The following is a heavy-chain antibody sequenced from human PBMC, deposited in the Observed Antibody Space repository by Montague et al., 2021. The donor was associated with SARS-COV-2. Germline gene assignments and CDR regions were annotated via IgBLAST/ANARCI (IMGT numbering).Heavy chain of an antibody. Sequence: CAISGDSVAGNRAAWKGIRHAPSRGFEWLGRTYYRSKWYNDYAVSVRSRITISPDTSKNQFSLQLNSVTPEDTAVYYCTQERGPGRTTWHYFDYWGQGTLVTVSS. D-gene: IGHD1-14*01. J-gene: IGHJ4*02. CDR1: GDSVAGNRAA. V-gene: IGHV6-1*01. CDR2: TYYRSKWYN. CDR3: TQERGPGRTTWHYFDY.